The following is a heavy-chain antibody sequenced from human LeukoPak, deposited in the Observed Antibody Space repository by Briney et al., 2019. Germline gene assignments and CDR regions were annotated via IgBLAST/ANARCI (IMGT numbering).Heavy chain of an antibody. D-gene: IGHD5-24*01. CDR1: GFTFDDYA. V-gene: IGHV3-9*01. CDR2: IRWNSGNM. Sequence: GGSLRLSCAASGFTFDDYAMHWVRQAPGKGLEWVSGIRWNSGNMGYADSVKGRFTISRDNAKNTLYLQMNSLRAEDTAVYYCARRIQGMAPYYFDYWGQGTLVTVSS. CDR3: ARRIQGMAPYYFDY. J-gene: IGHJ4*02.